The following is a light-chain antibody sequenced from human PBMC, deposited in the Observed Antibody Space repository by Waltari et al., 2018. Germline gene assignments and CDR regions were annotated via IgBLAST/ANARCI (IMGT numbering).Light chain of an antibody. Sequence: AIRITQSPSSLSASTGDRVTITCRASQSISSYLAWYQQKPGKAPKVLIYAASTLHSGVPSRFSGSGSGTDFTLTIRCLQSEDFAIYYCQQYYSSPATFGQGTKVEIK. J-gene: IGKJ1*01. CDR2: AAS. CDR1: QSISSY. V-gene: IGKV1-8*01. CDR3: QQYYSSPAT.